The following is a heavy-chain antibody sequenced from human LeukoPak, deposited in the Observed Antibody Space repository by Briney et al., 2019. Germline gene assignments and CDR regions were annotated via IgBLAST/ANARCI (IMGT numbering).Heavy chain of an antibody. D-gene: IGHD6-13*01. CDR3: ARGSSNTWPPGAEYFEH. Sequence: GGSLRLSCAASGFTFSSFGLHWVRQAPGKGLEWLAVVWYDENNKDYADSVKGRFTISRDNSKNTLYLQMNSLRAEDTAVYYCARGSSNTWPPGAEYFEHWGQGTLVTVSS. CDR1: GFTFSSFG. J-gene: IGHJ1*01. CDR2: VWYDENNK. V-gene: IGHV3-33*01.